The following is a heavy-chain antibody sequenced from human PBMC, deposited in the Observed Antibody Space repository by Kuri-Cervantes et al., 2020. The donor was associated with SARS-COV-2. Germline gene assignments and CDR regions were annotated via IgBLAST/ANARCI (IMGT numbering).Heavy chain of an antibody. V-gene: IGHV3-49*04. CDR2: IRSKAYGGTT. Sequence: GESLKISCTASGFTFGDYAMSWVRQAPGKGLEWVGFIRSKAYGGTTEYAASVKGRFTISRDDSKSIAYLQMNSLKTEDTAVYYCTRDDFWSGYYSYWGQGTLVTVSS. J-gene: IGHJ4*02. CDR3: TRDDFWSGYYSY. D-gene: IGHD3-3*01. CDR1: GFTFGDYA.